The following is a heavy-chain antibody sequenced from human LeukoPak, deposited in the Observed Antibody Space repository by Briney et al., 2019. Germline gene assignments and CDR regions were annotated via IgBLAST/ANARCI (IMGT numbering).Heavy chain of an antibody. Sequence: SETLSLTCTVSGGSISSSSYYWGWIRQPPGKGLEWIGSIYYSGSTYYNPSLKSRVTISVDTSKNQFSLKLSSVTAADTAVYYCARQECYYGSGSYYKLGYWGQGTLVTVSS. D-gene: IGHD3-10*01. CDR3: ARQECYYGSGSYYKLGY. CDR1: GGSISSSSYY. V-gene: IGHV4-39*01. J-gene: IGHJ4*02. CDR2: IYYSGST.